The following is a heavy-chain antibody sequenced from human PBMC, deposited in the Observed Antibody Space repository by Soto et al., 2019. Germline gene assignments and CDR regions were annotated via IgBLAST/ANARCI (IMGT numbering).Heavy chain of an antibody. CDR1: GGSISSYY. D-gene: IGHD6-19*01. CDR3: ARIGLTYSSGFDY. CDR2: IYYSGST. J-gene: IGHJ4*02. V-gene: IGHV4-59*01. Sequence: SETLSLTCTVSGGSISSYYWSWIRQPPGKGLEWIGYIYYSGSTNYNLSLKSRVTISVDTSKNQFSLKLSSVTAAGTAVYYCARIGLTYSSGFDYWGQGTLVTVSS.